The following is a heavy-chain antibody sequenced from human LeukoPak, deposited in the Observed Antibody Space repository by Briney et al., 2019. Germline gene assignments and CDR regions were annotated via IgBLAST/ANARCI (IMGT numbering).Heavy chain of an antibody. V-gene: IGHV4-4*07. D-gene: IGHD3-16*01. CDR1: GGSISSYY. J-gene: IGHJ5*02. Sequence: SETLSLTCTVSGGSISSYYWSWIRQPAGKGLEWIGRIYTSGSTNYNPSLKSRVTMSVDTSKNQFSLKLSSVTAADTAVYYCARDRRMGEHEEDWFDPWGQGTLVTVSS. CDR2: IYTSGST. CDR3: ARDRRMGEHEEDWFDP.